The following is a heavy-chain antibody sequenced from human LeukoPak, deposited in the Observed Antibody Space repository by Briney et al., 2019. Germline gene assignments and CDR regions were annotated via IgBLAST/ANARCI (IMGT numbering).Heavy chain of an antibody. CDR1: GFTFNIYW. Sequence: GGSLRLSCGTSGFTFNIYWMNWVRQAPGKGLEWVANIKQDGSEKYYVDSVKGRFTISRDNTKNSLYLQMNSLRAEDTAVYYCASIVEEFGELLYGYWGQGTLVTVSS. CDR2: IKQDGSEK. CDR3: ASIVEEFGELLYGY. V-gene: IGHV3-7*01. D-gene: IGHD3-10*01. J-gene: IGHJ4*02.